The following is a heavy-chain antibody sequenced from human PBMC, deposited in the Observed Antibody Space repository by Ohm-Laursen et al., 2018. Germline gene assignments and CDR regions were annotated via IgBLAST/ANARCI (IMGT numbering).Heavy chain of an antibody. V-gene: IGHV3-21*01. Sequence: SLRLSCAASGFTFSSYGMHWVRQAPGKGLEWVSSISSSSSYIYYADSVKGRFTISRDNAKNSLYLQMNSLRAEDTAAYYCARDRANGGSHHDYWGQGTLVTVSS. J-gene: IGHJ4*02. CDR3: ARDRANGGSHHDY. D-gene: IGHD1-26*01. CDR1: GFTFSSYG. CDR2: ISSSSSYI.